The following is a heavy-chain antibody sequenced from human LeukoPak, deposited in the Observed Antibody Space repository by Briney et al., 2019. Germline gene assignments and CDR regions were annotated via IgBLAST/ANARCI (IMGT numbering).Heavy chain of an antibody. V-gene: IGHV3-21*01. CDR1: GFTFGSYE. D-gene: IGHD4-17*01. CDR3: ARAAYGDYPSRY. CDR2: ISSSSSYI. J-gene: IGHJ4*02. Sequence: GGSLRLSCAASGFTFGSYEMNWVRQAPGKGLEWVSSISSSSSYIYYADSVKGRFTISRDNAKNSLYLQMNSLRAEDTAVYYCARAAYGDYPSRYWGQGTLVTVSS.